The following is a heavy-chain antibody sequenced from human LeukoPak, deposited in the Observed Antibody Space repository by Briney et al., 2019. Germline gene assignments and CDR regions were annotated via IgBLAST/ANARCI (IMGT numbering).Heavy chain of an antibody. Sequence: PGGSLRLSCAASGFTFSSYGMHWVRQAPGKGLEWVAVISYDGSNKYYADSVKGRFTISRDNSKNTLYLQMSSLRAEDTAVYYCAKDRGLIVVPAAIPLTYYYYGMDVWGQGTTVTVSS. V-gene: IGHV3-30*18. CDR2: ISYDGSNK. D-gene: IGHD2-2*02. J-gene: IGHJ6*02. CDR3: AKDRGLIVVPAAIPLTYYYYGMDV. CDR1: GFTFSSYG.